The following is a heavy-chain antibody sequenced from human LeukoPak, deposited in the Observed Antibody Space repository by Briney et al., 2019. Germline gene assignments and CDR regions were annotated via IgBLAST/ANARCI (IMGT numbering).Heavy chain of an antibody. V-gene: IGHV3-21*01. CDR1: GFTFSSYS. CDR3: ARTRGGDGYGYGNYFDY. J-gene: IGHJ4*02. D-gene: IGHD5-18*01. Sequence: KSGGSLRLSCAASGFTFSSYSMNWVRQAPGKGLEWVSSISSSSSYIYYADSVKGRFTISKDNAKNSLYLQMNSLRAEDTAVYYCARTRGGDGYGYGNYFDYWGQGTLVTVSS. CDR2: ISSSSSYI.